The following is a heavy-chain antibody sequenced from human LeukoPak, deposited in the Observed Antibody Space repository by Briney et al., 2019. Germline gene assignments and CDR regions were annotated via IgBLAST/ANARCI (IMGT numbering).Heavy chain of an antibody. V-gene: IGHV3-30-3*01. J-gene: IGHJ6*04. CDR3: ARAGRFGVFLDYYGMDV. D-gene: IGHD3-10*01. CDR2: ISYDGSNK. Sequence: GGSLRLSCAASGFTFSSHAMHWVRQAPGKGLEWVAVISYDGSNKYYADSVKGRFTISRDNAKNSLYLQMNSLRAEDTAVYYCARAGRFGVFLDYYGMDVWGKGTTVTVSS. CDR1: GFTFSSHA.